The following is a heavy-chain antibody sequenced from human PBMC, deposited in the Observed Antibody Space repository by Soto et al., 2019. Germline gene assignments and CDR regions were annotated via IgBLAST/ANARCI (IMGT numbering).Heavy chain of an antibody. Sequence: ASVKVSCKASGYTFTGYYMHWVRQAPGQGLEWMGWINPNSGGTNYAQKFQGRVTMTRDTSISTAYMELSRLRSDDTAVYYCARDKGDFWSGYPLNWFDPRGQGTLVTVSS. CDR2: INPNSGGT. D-gene: IGHD3-3*01. CDR3: ARDKGDFWSGYPLNWFDP. J-gene: IGHJ5*02. V-gene: IGHV1-2*02. CDR1: GYTFTGYY.